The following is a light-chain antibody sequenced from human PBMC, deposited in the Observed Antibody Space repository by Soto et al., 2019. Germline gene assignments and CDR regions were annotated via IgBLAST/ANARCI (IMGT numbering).Light chain of an antibody. Sequence: AIQMTPSPSSLSASVGDRVTITCRASQDIRTELGWYQQKPGKAPSLLIYGTFGLQRGVPSRFRGSGSGTDFTLTISSLQPDDLSTYYCLQDFKYPRTVGQGTKVEVK. V-gene: IGKV1-6*01. J-gene: IGKJ1*01. CDR2: GTF. CDR1: QDIRTE. CDR3: LQDFKYPRT.